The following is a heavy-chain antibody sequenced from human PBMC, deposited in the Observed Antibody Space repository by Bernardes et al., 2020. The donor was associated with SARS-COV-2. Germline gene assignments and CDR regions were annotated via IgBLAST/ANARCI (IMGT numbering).Heavy chain of an antibody. CDR2: MNIDGGTV. CDR1: GFTFSTSW. CDR3: ARAGYFRFDY. Sequence: GSLSLSCAAPGFTFSTSWMHWVRTAPGKGLVWVARMNIDGGTVNYADSLKDRFTISRDNAENTLYLHMNSLRAEDTAVYYCARAGYFRFDYWGQGTLVTVSS. V-gene: IGHV3-74*01. D-gene: IGHD3-9*01. J-gene: IGHJ4*02.